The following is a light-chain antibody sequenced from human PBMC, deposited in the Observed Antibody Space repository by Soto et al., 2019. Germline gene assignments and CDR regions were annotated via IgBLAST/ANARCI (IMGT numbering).Light chain of an antibody. V-gene: IGLV2-14*03. Sequence: QSALTQPASVSGSPGQSITISCTGTVSDVGGYDSVSWYQQHPGRAPKLIIYGVNNRPSGVSNRFSASKSADTASLTISGLQAEDEGDYYCCSYAGGRTFVVFGGGTKVTVL. CDR1: VSDVGGYDS. CDR2: GVN. J-gene: IGLJ3*02. CDR3: CSYAGGRTFVV.